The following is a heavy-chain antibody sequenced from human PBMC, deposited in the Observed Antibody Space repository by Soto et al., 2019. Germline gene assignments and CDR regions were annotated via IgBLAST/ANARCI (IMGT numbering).Heavy chain of an antibody. D-gene: IGHD3-9*01. V-gene: IGHV3-15*07. J-gene: IGHJ4*01. CDR1: GFTFSNAW. CDR3: TTDSYIYMAIDRFDD. CDR2: IKSKIDGGTT. Sequence: PEGSLRLSCAACGFTFSNAWINWVRQAPGKGLEWVGRIKSKIDGGTTDFAAPVKGRFAISRDDSKNIAYMQMNSLKIEDTAVYYCTTDSYIYMAIDRFDDWGHGNLVTVPS.